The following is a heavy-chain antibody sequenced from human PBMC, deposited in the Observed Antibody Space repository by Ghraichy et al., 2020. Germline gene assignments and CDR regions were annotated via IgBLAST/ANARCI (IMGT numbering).Heavy chain of an antibody. CDR2: INHSGST. D-gene: IGHD4-23*01. V-gene: IGHV4-34*01. J-gene: IGHJ1*01. CDR1: GGSFSGYY. CDR3: ARRLRPLRWGSHFQH. Sequence: SETLSLTCAVYGGSFSGYYWSWIRQPPGKGLEWIGEINHSGSTNYNPSLKSRVTISVDTSKNQFSLKLSSVTAADTAVYYCARRLRPLRWGSHFQHWGQGTLVTVSS.